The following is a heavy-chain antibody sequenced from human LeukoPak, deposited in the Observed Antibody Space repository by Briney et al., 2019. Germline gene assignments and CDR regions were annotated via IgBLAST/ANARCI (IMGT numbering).Heavy chain of an antibody. Sequence: SVKASCKASGGTFSSYAISWVRQAPGQGLEWMGGIIPIFGTANYAQKFQGRVTITADESTSTAYMELRSLRSDDTAVYYCARDDSSGHDPVPFDYWGQGTLVTVSS. CDR2: IIPIFGTA. CDR1: GGTFSSYA. V-gene: IGHV1-69*01. CDR3: ARDDSSGHDPVPFDY. J-gene: IGHJ4*02. D-gene: IGHD3-22*01.